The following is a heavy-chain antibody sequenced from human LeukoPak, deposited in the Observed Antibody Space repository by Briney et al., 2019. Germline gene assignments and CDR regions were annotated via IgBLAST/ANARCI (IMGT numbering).Heavy chain of an antibody. CDR2: INTDGSHT. V-gene: IGHV3-74*01. Sequence: PGGSLRLSCAASGFTFRYYWIHWVRQVPGKGLVWLSRINTDGSHTNYADSVKDRFTMSRDNAKNTVHLQMNSLTAEDTAVYYCARVEVGPTYFDLGGQGTLVTVSS. CDR3: ARVEVGPTYFDL. D-gene: IGHD1-26*01. J-gene: IGHJ4*02. CDR1: GFTFRYYW.